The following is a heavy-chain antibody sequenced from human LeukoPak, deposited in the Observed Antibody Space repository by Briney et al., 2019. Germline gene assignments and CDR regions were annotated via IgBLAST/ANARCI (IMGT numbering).Heavy chain of an antibody. CDR3: ARERTGAFDI. CDR2: IYYSGST. V-gene: IGHV4-59*01. D-gene: IGHD1-1*01. J-gene: IGHJ3*02. CDR1: GGSISSYY. Sequence: SETLSLTCTVSGGSISSYYWSWIRQPPGKGLEWIGYIYYSGSTNYNPSLKSRVTISVDTSKNQFSLKLSSVTAADTAVYYCARERTGAFDIWGQGTMVTVSS.